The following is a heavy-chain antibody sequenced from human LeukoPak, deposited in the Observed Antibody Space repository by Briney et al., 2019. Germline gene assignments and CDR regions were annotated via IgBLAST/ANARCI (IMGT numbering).Heavy chain of an antibody. J-gene: IGHJ3*02. CDR1: GGSISSYY. D-gene: IGHD2-2*02. CDR2: IYTSGST. V-gene: IGHV4-4*07. CDR3: ARDQGYCSSTSCYTAGAFDI. Sequence: PSETLSLTCTVSGGSISSYYWSWIRQPAGKGLEWIGRIYTSGSTNYNPSLKSRVTMSVDTSKNQFSLKLSSVTAADTAVYYCARDQGYCSSTSCYTAGAFDIWGQGTMVTVSS.